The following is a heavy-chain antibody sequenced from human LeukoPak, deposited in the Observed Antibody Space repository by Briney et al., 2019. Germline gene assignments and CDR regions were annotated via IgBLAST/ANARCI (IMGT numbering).Heavy chain of an antibody. CDR1: GYTFTDYY. CDR2: INPKSGVT. CDR3: ARVMTDSYGSSWYVWFDP. J-gene: IGHJ5*02. V-gene: IGHV1-2*02. D-gene: IGHD6-13*01. Sequence: ASVKVSCKASGYTFTDYYMHWVRQAPGQGLEWMGWINPKSGVTNYAQNFQGRVTMTRDTSISTAYMELSRLRSDDTAVYYCARVMTDSYGSSWYVWFDPWGQGTLVTVSS.